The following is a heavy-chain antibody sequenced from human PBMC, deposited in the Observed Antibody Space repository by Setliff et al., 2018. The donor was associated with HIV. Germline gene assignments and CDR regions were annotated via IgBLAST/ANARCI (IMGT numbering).Heavy chain of an antibody. Sequence: TGGSLRLSCAASGFTFSSYRMNWVRQAPGKGLEWVSSISSSGSYIYYADSVKGRFTISRDDATKSLFLQMDSLRAEDTAVYYCARSRSTRDAFDIWGQGTMVTVSS. D-gene: IGHD2-2*01. V-gene: IGHV3-21*01. CDR3: ARSRSTRDAFDI. J-gene: IGHJ3*02. CDR2: ISSSGSYI. CDR1: GFTFSSYR.